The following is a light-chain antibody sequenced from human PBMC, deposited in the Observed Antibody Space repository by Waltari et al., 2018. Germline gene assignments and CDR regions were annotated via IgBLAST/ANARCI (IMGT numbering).Light chain of an antibody. V-gene: IGKV3-15*01. J-gene: IGKJ4*01. CDR2: GAS. CDR1: ESVSSS. CDR3: LQRSIWPHT. Sequence: EIVMTQSPATLSLSPGERATLSCRASESVSSSLGWYQQKPGQAPRLLIYGASSRATGIPDRFSGSGSGTDFTLTISSLEPEDVAVYYCLQRSIWPHTFGGGTKVEIK.